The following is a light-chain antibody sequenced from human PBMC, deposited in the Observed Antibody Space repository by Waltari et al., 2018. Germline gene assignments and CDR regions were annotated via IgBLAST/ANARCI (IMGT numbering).Light chain of an antibody. V-gene: IGKV1-5*03. CDR3: QQYNSYWT. CDR1: QSISSR. CDR2: KAT. Sequence: DIQMTQSPSTLSASVGDRVTITCRASQSISSRLAWYQQKPGKAPKLLIYKATSLESGVPSRFSGSGSVTEFTLTSSSLQPDDFATYYCQQYNSYWTFGQGTKVEIK. J-gene: IGKJ1*01.